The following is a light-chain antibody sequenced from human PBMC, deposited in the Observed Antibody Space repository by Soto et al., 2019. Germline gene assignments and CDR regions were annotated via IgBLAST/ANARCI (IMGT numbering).Light chain of an antibody. J-gene: IGKJ3*01. V-gene: IGKV3-15*01. CDR1: QSVGSN. CDR2: GAS. CDR3: QQCNNWPLT. Sequence: EIVMTQSPATLSVSPGERATLSCRASQSVGSNLAWYQQKPGQAPRLLISGASTRATGIPVRFSGSGSGTEFTLTISSLQSEDFAVYFCQQCNNWPLTFGPGTKVDIK.